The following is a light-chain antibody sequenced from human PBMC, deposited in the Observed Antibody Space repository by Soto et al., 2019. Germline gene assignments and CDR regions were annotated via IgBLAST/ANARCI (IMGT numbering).Light chain of an antibody. CDR3: QQYGSSGT. V-gene: IGKV3-20*01. J-gene: IGKJ1*01. CDR1: QSVSNNY. CDR2: GAS. Sequence: EIVLTQSPGTLSLSPGERATLSCRASQSVSNNYLAWYQKIPGQAPRLLIYGASNRATGIPDRFSGSGSGTDFTLTISRLEPEGFAVYYCQQYGSSGTFGQGTKVDIK.